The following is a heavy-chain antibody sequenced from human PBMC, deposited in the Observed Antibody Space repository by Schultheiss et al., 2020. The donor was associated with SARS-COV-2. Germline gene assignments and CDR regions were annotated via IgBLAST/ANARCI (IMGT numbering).Heavy chain of an antibody. CDR1: GGSISSSRHY. D-gene: IGHD6-6*01. CDR3: ARTARRYSSPYYFDY. V-gene: IGHV4-39*01. Sequence: SETLSLTCAVYGGSISSSRHYWGWIRQPPGKGLEWIGSIYYSGSTYYNPSLKSRVTISVDTSKNQFSLKLSSVTAADTAVYYCARTARRYSSPYYFDYWGQGTLVTVSS. J-gene: IGHJ4*02. CDR2: IYYSGST.